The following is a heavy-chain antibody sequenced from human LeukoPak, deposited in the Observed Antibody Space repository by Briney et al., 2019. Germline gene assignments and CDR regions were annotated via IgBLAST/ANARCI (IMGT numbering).Heavy chain of an antibody. Sequence: GGSLRLSCAASGFTFSTYWMHWVRQAPGKGLVWVSRINYDGGGTDYTDSVKGRFTISRDNAKNTLYLQMNSLKAEDTAVYYCARDREYSSYGYWGHGTLVTVSS. J-gene: IGHJ4*01. D-gene: IGHD2/OR15-2a*01. CDR2: INYDGGGT. V-gene: IGHV3-74*01. CDR1: GFTFSTYW. CDR3: ARDREYSSYGY.